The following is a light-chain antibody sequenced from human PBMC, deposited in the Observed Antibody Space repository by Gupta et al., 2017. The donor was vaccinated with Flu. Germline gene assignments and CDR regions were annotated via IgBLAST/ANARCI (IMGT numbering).Light chain of an antibody. CDR2: TAS. CDR3: QQSDSTPST. CDR1: QSISSY. Sequence: DIQMTQSPSSLSASVGDRVTITRRASQSISSYLNWYQQKPGKAPKLLIYTASSLQSGVPSRFSGSGSGTDFALTISRLQPEDFATYYCQQSDSTPSTFGQGTKLEIK. V-gene: IGKV1-39*01. J-gene: IGKJ2*02.